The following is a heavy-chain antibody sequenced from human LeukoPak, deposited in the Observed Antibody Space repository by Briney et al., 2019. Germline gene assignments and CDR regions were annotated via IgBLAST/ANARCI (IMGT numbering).Heavy chain of an antibody. CDR2: IYGSGST. J-gene: IGHJ4*02. CDR1: SVSISGSHY. D-gene: IGHD1-1*01. V-gene: IGHV4-4*07. CDR3: ARGKQNAVYY. Sequence: SETLSLPCTVSSVSISGSHYLSWIGPPAGKGLEWVGRIYGSGSTNYDPSLKSRVTISVDKSNNQFSLMVTSVTAADTAVYCSARGKQNAVYYWGQRILVTAAS.